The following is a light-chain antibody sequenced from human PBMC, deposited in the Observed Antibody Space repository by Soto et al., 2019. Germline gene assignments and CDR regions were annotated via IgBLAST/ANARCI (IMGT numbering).Light chain of an antibody. Sequence: AIQMTQSPSSLYASVGDRVTITCRASQGIRNDLGWYQQKPGKAPKLLIYAASSLQSGVPSRFSGSGSDTDFTLTISSLQPEDFATYYCLQDYNYPLTFGGGTKVAIK. CDR3: LQDYNYPLT. CDR1: QGIRND. V-gene: IGKV1-6*01. CDR2: AAS. J-gene: IGKJ4*01.